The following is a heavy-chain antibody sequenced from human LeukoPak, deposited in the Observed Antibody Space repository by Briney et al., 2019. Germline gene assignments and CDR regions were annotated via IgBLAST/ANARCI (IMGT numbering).Heavy chain of an antibody. V-gene: IGHV3-23*01. Sequence: PGGSLRLSCAASGFTFSSYAMSWVRLPPGKGLEWVSVISGSGGSTYYADSVKGRFTISRDNSKNTLYLQMNSLRAEDTAIYYCAKDSNYYGSGSYSKGPVDYWGQGTLVTVSS. CDR1: GFTFSSYA. D-gene: IGHD3-10*01. CDR2: ISGSGGST. J-gene: IGHJ4*02. CDR3: AKDSNYYGSGSYSKGPVDY.